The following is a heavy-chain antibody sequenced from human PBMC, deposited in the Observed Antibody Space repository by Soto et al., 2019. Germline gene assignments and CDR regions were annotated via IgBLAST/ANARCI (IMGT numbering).Heavy chain of an antibody. V-gene: IGHV1-46*01. D-gene: IGHD6-13*01. J-gene: IGHJ4*02. CDR2: FNPTSGST. CDR3: ARDLAAGDY. CDR1: GYTFINYY. Sequence: QVQLVQSGAEVKKPGASVKLSCKASGYTFINYYIHWVRQAPGQGLEWIGIFNPTSGSTNYAQKFQGRVTLTMDTSTRTAYMELSSLRFDDTAVYYCARDLAAGDYWGQGTLVTVSS.